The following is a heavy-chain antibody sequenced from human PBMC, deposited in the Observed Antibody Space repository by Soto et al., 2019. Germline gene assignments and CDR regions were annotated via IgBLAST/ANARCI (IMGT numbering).Heavy chain of an antibody. J-gene: IGHJ5*02. V-gene: IGHV1-8*01. Sequence: ASVKVSCKASVYSFTNNDVSWVRQATGQGLERMGWMNPGSGDTGYAQKFQGRVTMTRDISIATAYMELSSLRSDDTAIYYCARMETFGSLNWFDPWGQGTLVTVSS. D-gene: IGHD3-16*01. CDR1: VYSFTNND. CDR2: MNPGSGDT. CDR3: ARMETFGSLNWFDP.